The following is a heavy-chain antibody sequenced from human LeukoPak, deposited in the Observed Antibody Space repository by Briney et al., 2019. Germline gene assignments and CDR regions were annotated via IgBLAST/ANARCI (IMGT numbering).Heavy chain of an antibody. CDR2: IRYDGSNK. D-gene: IGHD2-2*01. J-gene: IGHJ5*02. CDR1: RFTFSSYG. V-gene: IGHV3-30*02. CDR3: ASLDIVVVPAASGTDWFDP. Sequence: GGSLRLSCATSRFTFSSYGMHWVRQAPGKGLEWVAFIRYDGSNKYYADSVKGRFTISRDNSKNTLYLQMNSLRAEDTAVHYCASLDIVVVPAASGTDWFDPWGQGTLVTVSS.